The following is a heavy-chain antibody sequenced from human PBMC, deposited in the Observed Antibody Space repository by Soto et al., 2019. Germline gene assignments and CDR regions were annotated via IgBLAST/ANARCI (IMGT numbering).Heavy chain of an antibody. J-gene: IGHJ6*02. CDR2: ISYDGSNK. D-gene: IGHD6-6*01. V-gene: IGHV3-30-3*01. CDR3: ARDQGASSSSSIEYYGMDV. Sequence: GRSLRLSCAASGFTFSSYAMHWVRQAPGKGLEWVAVISYDGSNKYYADSVKGRFTISRDNSKNTLYLQMNSLRAEDTAVYYCARDQGASSSSSIEYYGMDVWGQGTTVTVSS. CDR1: GFTFSSYA.